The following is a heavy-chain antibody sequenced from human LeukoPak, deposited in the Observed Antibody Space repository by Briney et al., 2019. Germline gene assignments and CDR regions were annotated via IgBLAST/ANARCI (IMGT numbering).Heavy chain of an antibody. CDR3: AAIMVVTAGVAFNI. J-gene: IGHJ3*02. CDR1: GYTFTSYD. Sequence: GASVKVSSKASGYTFTSYDINWVRQATGQGLEWMGWMSPNSDNRGYEQNFQGRVTMTMDTSISTAYMELSSLRSEDTAVYYCAAIMVVTAGVAFNIWGQGTMVTVSS. D-gene: IGHD2-21*02. V-gene: IGHV1-8*01. CDR2: MSPNSDNR.